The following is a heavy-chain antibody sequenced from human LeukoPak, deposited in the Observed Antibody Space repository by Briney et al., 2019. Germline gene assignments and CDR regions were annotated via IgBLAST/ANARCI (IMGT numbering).Heavy chain of an antibody. Sequence: SETLSLTCTVSGYSISSGYYWGWIRQPPGKGLEWIGSIYHSGSTYYNPSLKRRVTISVDTSKNQFSLKLSSVTAADTAVYYCASTGERHISDYWGQGTLVTVSS. D-gene: IGHD1-1*01. CDR1: GYSISSGYY. J-gene: IGHJ4*02. CDR3: ASTGERHISDY. V-gene: IGHV4-38-2*02. CDR2: IYHSGST.